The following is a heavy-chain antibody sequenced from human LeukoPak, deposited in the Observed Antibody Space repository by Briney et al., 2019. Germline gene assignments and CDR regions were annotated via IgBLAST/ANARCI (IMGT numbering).Heavy chain of an antibody. D-gene: IGHD3-10*01. CDR3: AKEEWYGEYPLYYFDY. CDR2: ISGSGGST. V-gene: IGHV3-23*01. CDR1: GFTFSSYA. J-gene: IGHJ4*02. Sequence: GGSLRLSCAASGFTFSSYAMSWVREAPGKALECVSAISGSGGSTYCADSMKGRCTISRDNSKNTLYLQMISIRADETAVYYWAKEEWYGEYPLYYFDYCGPGNL.